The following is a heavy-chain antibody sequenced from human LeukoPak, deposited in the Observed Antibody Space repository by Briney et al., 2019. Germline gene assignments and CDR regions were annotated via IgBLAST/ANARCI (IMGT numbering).Heavy chain of an antibody. J-gene: IGHJ4*02. CDR1: GGSISGYY. V-gene: IGHV4-59*01. CDR2: IPYSGST. D-gene: IGHD6-19*01. Sequence: SETLSLTCTVSGGSISGYYWSWIRQPPGKGLEWVGYIPYSGSTNYNPSLKSRVTISVDTSKNQFSLKLSSVTAADTAIYYCARDGRAGSLFAYWGQGTLVTVSS. CDR3: ARDGRAGSLFAY.